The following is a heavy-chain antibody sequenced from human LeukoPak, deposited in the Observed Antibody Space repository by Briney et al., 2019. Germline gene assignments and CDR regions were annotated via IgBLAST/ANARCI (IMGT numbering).Heavy chain of an antibody. CDR2: IWYDGSDK. V-gene: IGHV3-33*01. CDR1: GFTFSSSG. Sequence: GRSLRLSCAASGFTFSSSGMHWVRQAPGKGLEWVAVIWYDGSDKYSADSVKGRFPISRDNSKNTLYLQMNSLRAEDTAVYYCASAPYGSGTFLDYWGQGTLVTVSS. J-gene: IGHJ4*02. D-gene: IGHD3-10*01. CDR3: ASAPYGSGTFLDY.